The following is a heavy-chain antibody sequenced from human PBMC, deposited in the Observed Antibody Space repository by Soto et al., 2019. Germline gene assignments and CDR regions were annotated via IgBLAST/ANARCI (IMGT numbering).Heavy chain of an antibody. CDR2: INSGSNDI. D-gene: IGHD3-10*01. V-gene: IGHV3-21*02. CDR3: AKRLWFGEFLQPPDYYMDV. Sequence: EVQLVESGGGLVKPGGSRRLSCAASGFTFGRYIMNWVRQAPGRGLEWVSSINSGSNDIHYADSVKGRFTISRDNAKNSLYLQMISLRAEDTAVYYCAKRLWFGEFLQPPDYYMDVWGKGTTVTVSS. CDR1: GFTFGRYI. J-gene: IGHJ6*03.